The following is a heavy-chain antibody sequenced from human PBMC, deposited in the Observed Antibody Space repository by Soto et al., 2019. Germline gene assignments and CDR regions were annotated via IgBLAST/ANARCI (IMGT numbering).Heavy chain of an antibody. CDR3: ARDARSGGSCYFAFDI. J-gene: IGHJ3*02. CDR1: GYILTGYY. CDR2: INPNSGGT. D-gene: IGHD2-15*01. V-gene: IGHV1-2*04. Sequence: ASMKACCQDSGYILTGYYMHRVRHAPGQGLEWMGWINPNSGGTNYAQKFQGWVTMTRDTSISTAYMELSRLRSDDTAVYYCARDARSGGSCYFAFDIWAQRTMVTVSS.